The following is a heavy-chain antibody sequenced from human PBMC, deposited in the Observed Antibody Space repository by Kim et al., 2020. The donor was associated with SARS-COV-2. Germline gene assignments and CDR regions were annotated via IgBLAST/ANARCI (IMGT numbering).Heavy chain of an antibody. CDR1: GFTFSSYS. CDR3: ARKRTPRPYYDSSGYYPDAFDI. D-gene: IGHD3-22*01. CDR2: ISSSSSYI. J-gene: IGHJ3*02. V-gene: IGHV3-21*01. Sequence: GGSLRLSCAASGFTFSSYSMNWVRQAPGKGLEWVSSISSSSSYIYYADSVKGRFTISRDNAKNSLYLQMNSLRAEDTAVYYCARKRTPRPYYDSSGYYPDAFDIWGQGTMVTVSS.